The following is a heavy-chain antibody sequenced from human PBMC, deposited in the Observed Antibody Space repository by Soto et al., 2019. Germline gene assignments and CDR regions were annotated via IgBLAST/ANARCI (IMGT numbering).Heavy chain of an antibody. J-gene: IGHJ6*03. V-gene: IGHV3-49*03. Sequence: PEGSLRLSCTASGFTFGDYAMSWFRQAPGKGLEWVGFIRSKAYVGTTEYAASVKGRFTISRDDSKSIAYLQMNSLKTEDTAVYYCSRDAPFHLKSPSYYDFWSGYYNGILRVSDYYYYMDVWCKGITVNVSS. D-gene: IGHD3-3*01. CDR1: GFTFGDYA. CDR3: SRDAPFHLKSPSYYDFWSGYYNGILRVSDYYYYMDV. CDR2: IRSKAYVGTT.